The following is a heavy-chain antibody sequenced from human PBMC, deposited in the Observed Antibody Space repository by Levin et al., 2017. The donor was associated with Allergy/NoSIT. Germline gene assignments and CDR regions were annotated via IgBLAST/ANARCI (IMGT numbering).Heavy chain of an antibody. D-gene: IGHD3-16*01. J-gene: IGHJ4*02. CDR2: ITSSTSYT. Sequence: GESLKISCAASGFTFNTYSMTWVRQAPGKGLEWVSSITSSTSYTFYADSVKGRFTISRDNAKNSLFLEMNSLRVDDTAVYFCTRDLRSVAATGWGRGTVVTVSS. CDR3: TRDLRSVAATG. CDR1: GFTFNTYS. V-gene: IGHV3-21*01.